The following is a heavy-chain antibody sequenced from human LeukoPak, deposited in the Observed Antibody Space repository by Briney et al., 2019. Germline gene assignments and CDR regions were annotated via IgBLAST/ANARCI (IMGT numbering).Heavy chain of an antibody. J-gene: IGHJ4*02. V-gene: IGHV3-30*03. CDR2: IVHDGNNK. D-gene: IGHD5-24*01. CDR3: ARRRDGYNQLDY. CDR1: GFTFNSYG. Sequence: PGGSLRLSCAASGFTFNSYGMHWVRQAPGKGLEWVAVIVHDGNNKYYADSVKGRFTISRDNSKNTLYLQMNSLRAEDTAVYYCARRRDGYNQLDYWGQGTLVTVSS.